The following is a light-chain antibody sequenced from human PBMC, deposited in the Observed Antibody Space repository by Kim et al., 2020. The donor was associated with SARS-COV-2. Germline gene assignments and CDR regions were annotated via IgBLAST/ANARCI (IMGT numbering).Light chain of an antibody. CDR3: QAWDSSTVV. J-gene: IGLJ2*01. Sequence: VTPGQTACITCSGDKLGDKHACGYQQKPGQSTVLVIYQDSKRPSGIPERFSGSNSGKTATLTISGTQAMDEADYYCQAWDSSTVVFGGGTQLTVL. CDR1: KLGDKH. V-gene: IGLV3-1*01. CDR2: QDS.